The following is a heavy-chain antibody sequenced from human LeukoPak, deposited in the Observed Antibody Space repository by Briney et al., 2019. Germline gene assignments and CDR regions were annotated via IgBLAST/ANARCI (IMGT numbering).Heavy chain of an antibody. CDR3: ASGIVVVPANYYYYGMDV. J-gene: IGHJ6*02. V-gene: IGHV1-18*01. D-gene: IGHD2-2*01. Sequence: ASVKVSCKASGYTFTSYGISWVRQAPGQGLEWMGWISAYNGNTNYAQKLQGRVTMTTDTSTSTAYMELRSLRSDDTAVYYCASGIVVVPANYYYYGMDVWGQGTTVTVSS. CDR1: GYTFTSYG. CDR2: ISAYNGNT.